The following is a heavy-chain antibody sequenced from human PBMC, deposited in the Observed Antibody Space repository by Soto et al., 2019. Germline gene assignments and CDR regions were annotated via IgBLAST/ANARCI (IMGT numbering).Heavy chain of an antibody. CDR1: GFTVSSHY. J-gene: IGHJ3*02. CDR2: IYSGGST. CDR3: ARNYDNTAVGAVAI. D-gene: IGHD3-22*01. V-gene: IGHV3-53*01. Sequence: VQLVESGGGLIQPGGSLRLSCAASGFTVSSHYMSWVRQAPGKWLEWVSVIYSGGSTYYADSVNGRFTISRDNSKNTLYLQLNSLRAEDTAGYYCARNYDNTAVGAVAIWGEGTMVTFSS.